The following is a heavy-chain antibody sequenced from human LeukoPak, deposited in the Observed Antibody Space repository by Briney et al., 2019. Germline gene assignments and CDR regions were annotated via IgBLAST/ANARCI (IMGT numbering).Heavy chain of an antibody. CDR3: AKAAPGRHFVY. Sequence: GGSLRLSCAASGFTFSSYGMHWVRQAPGKGLEWVAVISYDGSNKYYADSVKGRFTISRDNSKNTLYLQMNSLRAEDTAVYYCAKAAPGRHFVYWGQGTLVTVSS. CDR1: GFTFSSYG. J-gene: IGHJ4*02. CDR2: ISYDGSNK. V-gene: IGHV3-30*18.